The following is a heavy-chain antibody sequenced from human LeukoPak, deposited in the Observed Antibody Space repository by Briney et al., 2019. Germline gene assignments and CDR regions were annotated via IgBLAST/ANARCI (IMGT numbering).Heavy chain of an antibody. CDR2: IKSKTDGETT. D-gene: IGHD2-2*01. V-gene: IGHV3-15*01. Sequence: GGSLRLSCAASGFTFSNAWMSWVRQAPGKGLEWVGRIKSKTDGETTDYAAPVKGRFTISRDDSKNTLYLQMNSLKTEDTAVYYCTTALDLIVVVPAAIVWGQGTLVTVSS. J-gene: IGHJ4*02. CDR3: TTALDLIVVVPAAIV. CDR1: GFTFSNAW.